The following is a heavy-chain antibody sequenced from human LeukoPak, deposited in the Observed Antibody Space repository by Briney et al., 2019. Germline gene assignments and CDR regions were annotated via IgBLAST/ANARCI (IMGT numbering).Heavy chain of an antibody. Sequence: GGSLRLSCAASGFTFSSYSMNWVRQAPGKGLEWVSSISSSSSYIYYADSVKGRFTISRDNAKNSLYLQMNSLRAEDTAVYYCARDSSDYYGSGNWFDPWGQGTLVTVSS. CDR3: ARDSSDYYGSGNWFDP. CDR1: GFTFSSYS. D-gene: IGHD3-10*01. V-gene: IGHV3-21*01. CDR2: ISSSSSYI. J-gene: IGHJ5*02.